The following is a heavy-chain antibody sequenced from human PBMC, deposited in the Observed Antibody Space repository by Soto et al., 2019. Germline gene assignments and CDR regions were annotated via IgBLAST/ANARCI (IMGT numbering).Heavy chain of an antibody. J-gene: IGHJ5*02. Sequence: SETLSLTCTVSGGSISSSSYYWGWIRQPPGKGLEWIGSIYYSGSTYYNPSLKSRVTISVDTSKNQFSLKLSSLTAADTAVYYCASHLGYCTNGVCNWFDPWGQGTLVTVSS. CDR3: ASHLGYCTNGVCNWFDP. V-gene: IGHV4-39*01. D-gene: IGHD2-8*01. CDR1: GGSISSSSYY. CDR2: IYYSGST.